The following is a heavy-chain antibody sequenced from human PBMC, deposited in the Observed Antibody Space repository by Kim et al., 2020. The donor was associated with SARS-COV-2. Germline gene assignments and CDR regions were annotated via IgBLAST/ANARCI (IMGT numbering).Heavy chain of an antibody. Sequence: GGSLRLSCEASGFTFSGYWMHWVRQPPGKGLVWVSRISTDGSDKDYADSVRGRFTISRDNAKNTLYLQMSSLRVEDTALYFCARGGASGSYSGVNYGLDV. J-gene: IGHJ6*01. V-gene: IGHV3-74*01. D-gene: IGHD3-10*01. CDR2: ISTDGSDK. CDR3: ARGGASGSYSGVNYGLDV. CDR1: GFTFSGYW.